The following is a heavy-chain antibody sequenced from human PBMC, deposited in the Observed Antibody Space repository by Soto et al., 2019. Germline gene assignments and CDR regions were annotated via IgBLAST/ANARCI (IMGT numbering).Heavy chain of an antibody. Sequence: LRLSCAASGFTFSSYAMSWVRQAPGKGLEWVSAISGSGGSTYYADSVKGRFTISRDNSKNTLYLQMNSLRAEDTAVYYCAKVPAAPGAYNWNYGMDVWGKGPRSPSPQ. CDR1: GFTFSSYA. CDR3: AKVPAAPGAYNWNYGMDV. J-gene: IGHJ6*01. D-gene: IGHD1-20*01. V-gene: IGHV3-23*01. CDR2: ISGSGGST.